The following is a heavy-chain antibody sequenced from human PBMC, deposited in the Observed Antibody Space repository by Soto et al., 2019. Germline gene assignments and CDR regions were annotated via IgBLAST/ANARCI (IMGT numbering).Heavy chain of an antibody. J-gene: IGHJ6*02. CDR1: GGTFSSYA. CDR2: IIPIFGTA. D-gene: IGHD3-22*01. CDR3: AKYYCDSSGYYSDYYYGMDV. Sequence: GASVKVSCKASGGTFSSYAISWVRQAPGQGLEWMGGIIPIFGTANYAQKFQGRVTITADESTSTAYMELSSLRSEDTAVYYCAKYYCDSSGYYSDYYYGMDVWGQGTTVTVSS. V-gene: IGHV1-69*13.